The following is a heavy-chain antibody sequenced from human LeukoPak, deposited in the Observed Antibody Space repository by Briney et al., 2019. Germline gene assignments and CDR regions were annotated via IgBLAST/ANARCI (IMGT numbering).Heavy chain of an antibody. CDR3: ARTTYFYGSDLGY. CDR1: GYSITSAYY. D-gene: IGHD3-10*01. Sequence: SETLSLTCTVSGYSITSAYYWGWVRQPPGKGLEWIGTIYHSGSTYYNPSLKSRVTISVDTSKNQFSLKLSSVTAADTAVYYCARTTYFYGSDLGYWGQGTLVTVSS. V-gene: IGHV4-38-2*02. J-gene: IGHJ4*02. CDR2: IYHSGST.